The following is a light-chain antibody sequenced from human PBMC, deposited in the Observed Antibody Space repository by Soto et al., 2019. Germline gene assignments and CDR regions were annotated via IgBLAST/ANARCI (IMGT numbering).Light chain of an antibody. Sequence: EIVLSQSPGTLSLSPGERATLSCRSSQSVTNSFLAWYQQKPGQAPRLLIYGASTRATGIPARFSGSGSGTEFTLTISSLQSEDLAVYYCQQYNNWPRGLTFGGGTKVDIK. CDR2: GAS. CDR1: QSVTNS. J-gene: IGKJ4*01. CDR3: QQYNNWPRGLT. V-gene: IGKV3-15*01.